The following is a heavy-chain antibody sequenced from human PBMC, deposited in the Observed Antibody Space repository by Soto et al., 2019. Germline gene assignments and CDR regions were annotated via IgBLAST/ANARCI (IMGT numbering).Heavy chain of an antibody. J-gene: IGHJ4*02. Sequence: SETLSLTCTVSGGSISSGGYYWSWIRQHPGKGLEWIGYIYYSGSTYYNPSLKSRVTISVDTSKNQFSLKLSSVTAADTAVYYCARGGVGANLYFDYWGQGTLVTVYS. CDR3: ARGGVGANLYFDY. D-gene: IGHD1-26*01. V-gene: IGHV4-31*03. CDR1: GGSISSGGYY. CDR2: IYYSGST.